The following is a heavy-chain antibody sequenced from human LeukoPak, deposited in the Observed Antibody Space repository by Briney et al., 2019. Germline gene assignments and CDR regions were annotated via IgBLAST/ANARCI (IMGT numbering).Heavy chain of an antibody. Sequence: PSETLSLTCNVSGYSISSGYYWGWIRQPPGKGLEWIGSVHYSGSTYFNPSLKSRVTVSLDTSKNQVSLRLASVTAADTAVYYCARGGTGGYRFDDWGPGSLATVSS. CDR3: ARGGTGGYRFDD. J-gene: IGHJ4*02. D-gene: IGHD1-26*01. CDR2: VHYSGST. CDR1: GYSISSGYY. V-gene: IGHV4-38-2*02.